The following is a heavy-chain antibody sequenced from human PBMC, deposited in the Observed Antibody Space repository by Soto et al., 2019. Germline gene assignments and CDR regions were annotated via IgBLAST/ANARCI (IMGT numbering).Heavy chain of an antibody. CDR3: VKVLARGVGVPRFYFDS. D-gene: IGHD2-2*01. CDR1: GFTFSNSW. J-gene: IGHJ4*02. CDR2: IIADGTST. Sequence: PGGSLRLSCAASGFTFSNSWMHWVRQVSGKGLEWVSRIIADGTSTSYADSVKGRFTISRDNAKNTLYLHVNSLRAEDTAVYYCVKVLARGVGVPRFYFDSWGQGALVTVSS. V-gene: IGHV3-74*01.